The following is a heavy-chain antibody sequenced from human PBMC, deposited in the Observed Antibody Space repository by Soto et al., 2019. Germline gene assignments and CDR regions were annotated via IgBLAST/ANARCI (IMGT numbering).Heavy chain of an antibody. D-gene: IGHD3-3*01. CDR1: VFTFSSYS. J-gene: IGHJ6*02. Sequence: VGSLRLSCAASVFTFSSYSMNWVRHAPGKWLEWVSSISSSSSYIYYADSVKGRFTISRDNAKNSLYLQMNSLRAEDTAVYYCATVPPLPDFWSGYPPSSYGMDVWGQATTVTVSS. CDR2: ISSSSSYI. CDR3: ATVPPLPDFWSGYPPSSYGMDV. V-gene: IGHV3-21*01.